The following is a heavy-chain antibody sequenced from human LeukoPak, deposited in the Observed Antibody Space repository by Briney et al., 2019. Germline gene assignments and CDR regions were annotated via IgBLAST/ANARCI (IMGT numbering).Heavy chain of an antibody. CDR1: GFTFSSYA. V-gene: IGHV3-23*01. D-gene: IGHD3-16*02. Sequence: GGSLRLSCAASGFTFSSYAMSWVRQAPGKGLEWVSAISGSGGSTYYADSVKGRFTISRDNSKNTLYLQMNSLRAEDTAVYYCANPPFIGYPSNDAFDVWGQGTMVTVSS. CDR2: ISGSGGST. CDR3: ANPPFIGYPSNDAFDV. J-gene: IGHJ3*01.